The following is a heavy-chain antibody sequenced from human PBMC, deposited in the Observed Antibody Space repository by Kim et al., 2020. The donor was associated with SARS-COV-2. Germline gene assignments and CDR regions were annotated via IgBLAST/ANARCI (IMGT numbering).Heavy chain of an antibody. D-gene: IGHD4-17*01. CDR2: ISAYNANT. V-gene: IGHV1-18*04. CDR3: ATARTTAYCYGMEV. Sequence: ASVKVSCKASGYTFTSYAISWVRQAPGQGLEWMGGISAYNANTNYAQKIQGRVTITTDTSTSTASMELRSLRSDDTAVYYCATARTTAYCYGMEVWGQRTTVTVP. CDR1: GYTFTSYA. J-gene: IGHJ6*02.